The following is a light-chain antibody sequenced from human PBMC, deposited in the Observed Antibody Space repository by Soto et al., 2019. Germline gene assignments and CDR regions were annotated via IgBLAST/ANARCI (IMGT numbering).Light chain of an antibody. CDR1: QGISSF. V-gene: IGKV1-9*01. CDR2: AAS. Sequence: IQLTQSPSFLSASLGDRVTIPCRASQGISSFLAWYQQKPGKAPKLLIYAASTLQSGVPSRFSGSGSGTDFALTISSLQPEDIATYYCQQLNSYPRTFGPGTKVDI. CDR3: QQLNSYPRT. J-gene: IGKJ3*01.